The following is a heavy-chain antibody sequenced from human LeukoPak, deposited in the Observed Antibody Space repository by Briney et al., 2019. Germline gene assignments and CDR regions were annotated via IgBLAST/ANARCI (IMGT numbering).Heavy chain of an antibody. CDR2: IYTSGSN. J-gene: IGHJ4*02. Sequence: SQTLSLTCTVSGGSISSGSYYWSWIRQPAGKGLEWIGRIYTSGSNNYNPSLKSRVTISVDTSKNQFSLKLSSVTAADTAVYYCARKEGESYYFDYWGQGTLVTVSS. D-gene: IGHD1-26*01. V-gene: IGHV4-61*02. CDR3: ARKEGESYYFDY. CDR1: GGSISSGSYY.